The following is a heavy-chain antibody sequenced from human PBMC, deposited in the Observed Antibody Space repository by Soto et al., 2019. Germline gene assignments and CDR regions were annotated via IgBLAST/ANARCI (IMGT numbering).Heavy chain of an antibody. V-gene: IGHV3-7*04. J-gene: IGHJ5*02. D-gene: IGHD6-19*01. CDR3: TRDLWIPVSGTRESWFDP. Sequence: PGGSLRLSCAASGFTFSGYWMSWVRQAPGKGLEWVGNIKHDGREQYYVDSVKGRFTISRDNAKNSLYLQMNSLRVEDTAVYYCTRDLWIPVSGTRESWFDPWGQGTLVTVSS. CDR2: IKHDGREQ. CDR1: GFTFSGYW.